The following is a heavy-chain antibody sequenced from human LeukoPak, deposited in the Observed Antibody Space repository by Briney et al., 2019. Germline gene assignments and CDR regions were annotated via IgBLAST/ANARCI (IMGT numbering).Heavy chain of an antibody. Sequence: GGSLRLSCAAYGFTFSHYSMHWVRQAPGKGLEYGSAIISNGGSTHYADSVKGRFTISRDNSKNRLYLQMDSLRAEDMAVYYCARITMGATIANFYYYHMDVWGKGATVTVSS. V-gene: IGHV3-64*02. CDR1: GFTFSHYS. CDR3: ARITMGATIANFYYYHMDV. D-gene: IGHD3-3*01. CDR2: IISNGGST. J-gene: IGHJ6*03.